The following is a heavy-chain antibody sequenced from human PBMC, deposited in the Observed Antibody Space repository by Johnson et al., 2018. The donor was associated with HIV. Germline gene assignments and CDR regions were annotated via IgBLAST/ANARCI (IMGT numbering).Heavy chain of an antibody. J-gene: IGHJ3*02. Sequence: VQLVESGGGLVQPGGSLRLSCAASGFTFSSYAMSWVRQAPGKGLEWVSAISWNSGSIGYADSVKGRFTISRDNSKNTLYLQMNSLRAEDTAVYYCARDAGATTGLFTAFDIWGQGTMVTVSS. CDR2: ISWNSGSI. CDR3: ARDAGATTGLFTAFDI. D-gene: IGHD1-26*01. V-gene: IGHV3-23*04. CDR1: GFTFSSYA.